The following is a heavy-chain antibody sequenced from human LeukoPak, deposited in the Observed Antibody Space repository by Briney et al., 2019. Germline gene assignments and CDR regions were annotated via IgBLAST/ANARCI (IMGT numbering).Heavy chain of an antibody. CDR3: AKDPSIVVTTHYYGGNHPGWFDP. J-gene: IGHJ5*02. Sequence: PGGSLRLSCAASGFTFDDYGMSWVRQAPGKGLEWVSGINWNGGSTGYADSVKGRFTIPRDNSKNTLYLQMNSLRAEDTAVYYCAKDPSIVVTTHYYGGNHPGWFDPWGQGTLVTVSS. D-gene: IGHD4-23*01. CDR2: INWNGGST. V-gene: IGHV3-20*04. CDR1: GFTFDDYG.